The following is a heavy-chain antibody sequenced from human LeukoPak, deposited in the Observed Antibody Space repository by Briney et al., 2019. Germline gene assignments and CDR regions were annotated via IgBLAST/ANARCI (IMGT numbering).Heavy chain of an antibody. CDR3: ARDFLWLVDY. D-gene: IGHD6-19*01. V-gene: IGHV3-7*01. CDR2: IKQDGSEK. CDR1: GFTFSSYW. J-gene: IGHJ4*02. Sequence: GALRLSCAASGFTFSSYWMSWVRQVPGKGLEWVANIKQDGSEKYYVDSVKGRFTISRDNSKSTLYLQMNSLRADDTAIYYCARDFLWLVDYWGQGTLVTVSS.